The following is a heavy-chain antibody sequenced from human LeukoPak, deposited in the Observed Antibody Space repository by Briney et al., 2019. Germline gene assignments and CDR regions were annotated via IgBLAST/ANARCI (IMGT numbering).Heavy chain of an antibody. CDR2: IYYSGST. D-gene: IGHD3/OR15-3a*01. V-gene: IGHV4-39*01. Sequence: PSETLSLTCTVSGGSISSSSYYWGWIRQPPGKGLEWIGSIYYSGSTYYNPSLKSRVTISVDTSKNQSSLKLSSVTAADTAVYYCARHRDYYFDYWGQGTLVTVSS. CDR1: GGSISSSSYY. CDR3: ARHRDYYFDY. J-gene: IGHJ4*02.